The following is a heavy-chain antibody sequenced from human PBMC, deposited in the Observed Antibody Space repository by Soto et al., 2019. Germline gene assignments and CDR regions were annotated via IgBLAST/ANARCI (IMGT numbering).Heavy chain of an antibody. CDR1: GGSISSSNW. J-gene: IGHJ6*02. D-gene: IGHD3-10*01. V-gene: IGHV4-4*02. Sequence: PSLTCAVSGGSISSSNWWSWVRQPPGKGLEWIGEIYHSGSTNYNPSLKSRVTISVDKSKNQFSLKLSSVTAADTAVYYCARDPSRITMVRGVIIRKPYYGMDVWGQGTTVTVSS. CDR2: IYHSGST. CDR3: ARDPSRITMVRGVIIRKPYYGMDV.